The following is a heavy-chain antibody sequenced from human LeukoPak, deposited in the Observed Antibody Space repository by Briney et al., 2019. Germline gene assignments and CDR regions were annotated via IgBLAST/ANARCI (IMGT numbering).Heavy chain of an antibody. Sequence: PSETLSLTCTVSGGSISSYYWSWIRQPPGKGLEWIGYIYYSGSTNYNPSLKSRVTISIDTSKNQFSLKLSSVTAADTAVYYCARERDSDYYYMDVWGKGTTVTVSS. D-gene: IGHD1-26*01. V-gene: IGHV4-59*01. CDR2: IYYSGST. CDR3: ARERDSDYYYMDV. CDR1: GGSISSYY. J-gene: IGHJ6*03.